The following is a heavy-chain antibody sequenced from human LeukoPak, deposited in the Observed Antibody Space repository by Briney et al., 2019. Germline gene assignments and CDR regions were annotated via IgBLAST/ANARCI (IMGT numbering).Heavy chain of an antibody. Sequence: PSETLSLTCTVSGGPISSGGYYWSWIRQHPGKGLEWIGYIYYSGSTYYNPSLKSRVTISVDTSKNQFSLRLSSVTAADTTVYYCARSEELGEDSSGPPVSWGQGTLVTVSS. CDR3: ARSEELGEDSSGPPVS. V-gene: IGHV4-31*03. CDR1: GGPISSGGYY. CDR2: IYYSGST. J-gene: IGHJ4*02. D-gene: IGHD3-22*01.